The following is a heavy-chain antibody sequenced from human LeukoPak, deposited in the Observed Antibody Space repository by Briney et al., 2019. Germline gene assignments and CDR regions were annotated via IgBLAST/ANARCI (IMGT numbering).Heavy chain of an antibody. CDR1: AGSISSGSYY. CDR2: IYTSGST. CDR3: ARESYSSSWCCDY. D-gene: IGHD6-13*01. Sequence: SETLSLTCSVSAGSISSGSYYWSWIRQTAGKGLEWIGRIYTSGSTNYNPSLKSRVTISVDTSKNQFSLKLSSVAAADTAVYYCARESYSSSWCCDYWGQGTLVTVSS. V-gene: IGHV4-61*02. J-gene: IGHJ4*02.